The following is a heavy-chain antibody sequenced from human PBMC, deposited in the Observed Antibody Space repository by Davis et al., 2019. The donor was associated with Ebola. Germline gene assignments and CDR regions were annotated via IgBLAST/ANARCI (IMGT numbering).Heavy chain of an antibody. CDR2: IIPILGIA. CDR3: ARGGYYYGMDV. J-gene: IGHJ6*02. Sequence: AASVKVSCKASGGTFSSYAISWVRHAPGQGLEWMGRIIPILGIANYAQKFQGRVTITADKSTSTAYMELSSLRSEDTAVYYCARGGYYYGMDVWGQGTTVTVSS. V-gene: IGHV1-69*04. CDR1: GGTFSSYA.